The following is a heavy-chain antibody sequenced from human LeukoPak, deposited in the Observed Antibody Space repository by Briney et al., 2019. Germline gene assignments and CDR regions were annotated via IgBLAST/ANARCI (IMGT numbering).Heavy chain of an antibody. CDR1: GGSISSYD. V-gene: IGHV4-59*08. D-gene: IGHD3-3*02. CDR3: AGHPRISWFDP. Sequence: SETLSLTCTVSGGSISSYDWSWIRQPPGKGLEWIGYIYNNGYSGSTNYNPSLKSRVTISVDTSKGQFSLKLTSVTAADTAVYYCAGHPRISWFDPWGQGTLVTVSS. J-gene: IGHJ5*02. CDR2: IYNNGYSGST.